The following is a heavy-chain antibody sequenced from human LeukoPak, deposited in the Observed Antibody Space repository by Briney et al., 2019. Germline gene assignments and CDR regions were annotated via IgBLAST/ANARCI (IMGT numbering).Heavy chain of an antibody. Sequence: GGSLRLSCAASGFTFDDYAMHWVRQAPGKGLEWVSGISWNSGSIGYADSVKGRFTISRDNAKNSLYLQMNSLRAEDTALYYCAKDRDPGSGYDSRGFDYWGQGTLVTVSS. V-gene: IGHV3-9*01. CDR1: GFTFDDYA. CDR2: ISWNSGSI. J-gene: IGHJ4*02. CDR3: AKDRDPGSGYDSRGFDY. D-gene: IGHD5-12*01.